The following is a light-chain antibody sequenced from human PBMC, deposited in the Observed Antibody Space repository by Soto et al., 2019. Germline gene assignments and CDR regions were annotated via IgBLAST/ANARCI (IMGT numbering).Light chain of an antibody. J-gene: IGLJ2*01. CDR1: SSDVGGYNY. Sequence: QSVLTQPASVSGSPGQSITISCTGTSSDVGGYNYVSWYQQHPGKAPKLMIYDVSNRPSGVSNRFSGSKSGNTASLTISGLQAEDAADYYCSSYTSSSTLFGGGTKLTVL. CDR3: SSYTSSSTL. V-gene: IGLV2-14*01. CDR2: DVS.